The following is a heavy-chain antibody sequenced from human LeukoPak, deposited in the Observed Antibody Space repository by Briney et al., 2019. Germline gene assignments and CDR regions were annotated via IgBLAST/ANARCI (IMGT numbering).Heavy chain of an antibody. CDR3: ARGSIAAAGTSGTTRWFDP. J-gene: IGHJ5*02. Sequence: VKVSCKASGYTFTGYYMHWVRQAPGQGLEWMGWISPNSGGTNYAQKFQGRVTMTRDTSISTAYMELSRLRSDDTAVYYCARGSIAAAGTSGTTRWFDPWGQGTLVTVSS. V-gene: IGHV1-2*02. D-gene: IGHD6-13*01. CDR2: ISPNSGGT. CDR1: GYTFTGYY.